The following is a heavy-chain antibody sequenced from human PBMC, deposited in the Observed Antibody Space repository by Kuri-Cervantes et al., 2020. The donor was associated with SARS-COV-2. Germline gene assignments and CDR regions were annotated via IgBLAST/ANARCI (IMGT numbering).Heavy chain of an antibody. V-gene: IGHV3-21*01. CDR3: ARDLAAAGMDI. CDR1: GFTFSSYG. CDR2: ISGRSTYI. D-gene: IGHD6-13*01. J-gene: IGHJ6*02. Sequence: GESLKISCAASGFTFSSYGMHWVRQAPGKGLEWVSSISGRSTYIYYADSVKARFTISRDDANNSLYLQINSLRAEDTGVYYCARDLAAAGMDIWGQGTTVTVSS.